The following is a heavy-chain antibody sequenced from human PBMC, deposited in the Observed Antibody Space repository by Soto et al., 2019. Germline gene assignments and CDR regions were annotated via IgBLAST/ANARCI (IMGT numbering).Heavy chain of an antibody. CDR1: GGTFSNFI. CDR3: ARDGTYSTLLSPYAGMEV. D-gene: IGHD6-13*01. Sequence: QVQLVQSGAEVKEPGSSVRVSCKASGGTFSNFIMNWVRQTPGQGLEWMGGIVPMLGTPTYAEKFKGRVTISTTASTSRASVELTSLRPEDIAIRYCARDGTYSTLLSPYAGMEVWGHGTTVTAS. CDR2: IVPMLGTP. V-gene: IGHV1-69*16. J-gene: IGHJ6*02.